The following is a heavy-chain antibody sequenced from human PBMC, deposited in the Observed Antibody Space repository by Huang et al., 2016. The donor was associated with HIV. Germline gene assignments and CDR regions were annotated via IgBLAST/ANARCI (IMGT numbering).Heavy chain of an antibody. CDR2: MNPNTGNT. V-gene: IGHV1-8*02. Sequence: QVHLVQSGAEVKKPGASVKVSCKASGSTFTNYDINWVRQAPGRGLELKGWMNPNTGNTGFAQSFQGRVTMTRKTSITTAYMELTSLTSEDTAVYYCARSAYGDLDYWGLGTLVIVSS. CDR1: GSTFTNYD. CDR3: ARSAYGDLDY. D-gene: IGHD4-17*01. J-gene: IGHJ4*02.